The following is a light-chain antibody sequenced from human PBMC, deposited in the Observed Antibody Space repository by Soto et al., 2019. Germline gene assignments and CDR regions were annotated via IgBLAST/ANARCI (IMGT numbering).Light chain of an antibody. CDR2: DAS. Sequence: DLQMTQSPSTLSASVGDRVTITCRASQSISSWLAWYQQKPGKAPKLLIYDASSLESGVPSRFSGSGSDTEFTLTINNLQPDDFATYHCQQYNRYSLTFGGGTKV. J-gene: IGKJ4*01. CDR1: QSISSW. CDR3: QQYNRYSLT. V-gene: IGKV1-5*01.